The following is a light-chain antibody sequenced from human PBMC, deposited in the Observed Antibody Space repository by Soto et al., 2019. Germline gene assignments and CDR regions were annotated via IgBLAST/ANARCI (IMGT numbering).Light chain of an antibody. Sequence: DLPMTQSPSSLSASVGDRVTITCQASQDISNYLNWYQQKPGKAPKLLIYDASNLETGVPSRFNGSGSGTDFTFTISSLQPEDIATYYCQQYDNLQFTFGPGTKVDIK. CDR3: QQYDNLQFT. CDR1: QDISNY. CDR2: DAS. V-gene: IGKV1-33*01. J-gene: IGKJ3*01.